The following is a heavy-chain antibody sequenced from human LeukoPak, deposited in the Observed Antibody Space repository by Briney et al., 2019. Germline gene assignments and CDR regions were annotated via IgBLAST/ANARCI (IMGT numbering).Heavy chain of an antibody. Sequence: GGSLRLSCSASGFTFSSYSMNWVRRARGKGLEWVSFISSGSTYTYYADSVKGRFTISRDNAENSLYLQMDSLRADDTAVYYCARGDSSGYYSGDYWGQGTLVTVSS. D-gene: IGHD3-22*01. J-gene: IGHJ4*02. CDR1: GFTFSSYS. V-gene: IGHV3-21*01. CDR2: ISSGSTYT. CDR3: ARGDSSGYYSGDY.